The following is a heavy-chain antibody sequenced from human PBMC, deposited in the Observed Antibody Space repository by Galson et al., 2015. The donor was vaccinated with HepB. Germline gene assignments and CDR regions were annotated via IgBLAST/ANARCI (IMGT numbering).Heavy chain of an antibody. CDR3: VRAPYRGYYYNLDV. Sequence: SLRLSCAASGFTFSSFWLHWVRQGPGEGLVWVSRINGDGIVTTYADSVKGRFAISRDNAKNTLYLQMNSRRAEDTAVYYCVRAPYRGYYYNLDVWGQGTLVTVSS. V-gene: IGHV3-74*01. D-gene: IGHD3-22*01. CDR1: GFTFSSFW. CDR2: INGDGIVT. J-gene: IGHJ4*02.